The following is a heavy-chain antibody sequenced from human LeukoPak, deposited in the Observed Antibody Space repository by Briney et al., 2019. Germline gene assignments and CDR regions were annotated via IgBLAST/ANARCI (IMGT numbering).Heavy chain of an antibody. CDR2: INHSGST. Sequence: PSETLSLTCAVYGGSFSGYYWRWIRQPPGKGLEWIGEINHSGSTNYNPALKSRVTISVGTSDSQLFLKQRPVTAADTAVYYCASRTYFYDSSGSRGAFDIWGEGTMVTVSS. CDR1: GGSFSGYY. CDR3: ASRTYFYDSSGSRGAFDI. J-gene: IGHJ3*02. D-gene: IGHD3-22*01. V-gene: IGHV4-34*01.